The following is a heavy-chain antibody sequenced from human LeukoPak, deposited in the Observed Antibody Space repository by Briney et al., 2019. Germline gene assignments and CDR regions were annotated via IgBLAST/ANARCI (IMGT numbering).Heavy chain of an antibody. CDR2: ISSSSSTI. CDR1: GFTFSSYS. D-gene: IGHD2-2*01. J-gene: IGHJ4*02. V-gene: IGHV3-48*01. Sequence: GGSLRLSCAASGFTFSSYSMNWVRQAPGKGLEWVSYISSSSSTIYYADSVKGRFTISRDNAKNSLYLQMNSLRAEDTAVYYCASKRGDIVVVPAAKSDYWGQGTLVTVSS. CDR3: ASKRGDIVVVPAAKSDY.